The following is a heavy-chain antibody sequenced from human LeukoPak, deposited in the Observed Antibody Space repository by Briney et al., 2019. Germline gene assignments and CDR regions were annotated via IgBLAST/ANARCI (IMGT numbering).Heavy chain of an antibody. CDR1: GGTFSSYA. CDR2: IIPIFGTA. V-gene: IGHV1-69*13. J-gene: IGHJ6*02. Sequence: GASVKVSCKASGGTFSSYAISWVRQAPGQGLEWMGGIIPIFGTANYAQKFQGRVTITADESTSTAYMELSSLRSEDTAVYYCARTYYGDLRTYYYYGMDVWGRGTTVTVSS. CDR3: ARTYYGDLRTYYYYGMDV. D-gene: IGHD4-17*01.